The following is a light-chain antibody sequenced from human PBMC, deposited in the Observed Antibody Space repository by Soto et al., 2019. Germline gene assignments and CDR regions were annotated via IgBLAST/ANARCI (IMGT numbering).Light chain of an antibody. CDR2: AAS. CDR3: QQGYSIPPST. Sequence: DIQMTQSPSSLSASVGDRVTITCRANQSISTYLNWYQQKPGKAPKLLIYAASNLQSGVSPRFSGSGSGTAFTLTISSLQPADFATYYCQQGYSIPPSTFGQGTKLEI. J-gene: IGKJ2*01. V-gene: IGKV1-39*01. CDR1: QSISTY.